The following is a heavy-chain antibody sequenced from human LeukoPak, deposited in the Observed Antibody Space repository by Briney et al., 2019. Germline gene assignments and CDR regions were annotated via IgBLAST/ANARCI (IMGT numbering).Heavy chain of an antibody. V-gene: IGHV3-23*01. CDR3: AKHIADYFYYGMDV. Sequence: GGSPRLSCAASGFTFNNCAMNWVRQAPGKGLEWVSSITGSGARYYADSVKGRFTISRDTSKNTLSLQMNSLRADDTAVYYCAKHIADYFYYGMDVWGHGTTVTVSS. CDR1: GFTFNNCA. J-gene: IGHJ6*02. CDR2: ITGSGAR.